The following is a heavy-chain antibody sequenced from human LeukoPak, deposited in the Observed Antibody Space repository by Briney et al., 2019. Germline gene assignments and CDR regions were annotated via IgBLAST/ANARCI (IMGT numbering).Heavy chain of an antibody. Sequence: GGSLRLSCAASGFTFSSYAMHWVRQAPGKGLEWVAVISYDGSNKYYADSVKGRFTISRDNSKNTLHLQMNSLRAEDTAVYYCARDCGDYYGSGSYYFPDYWGQGTLVTVSS. CDR2: ISYDGSNK. J-gene: IGHJ4*02. CDR3: ARDCGDYYGSGSYYFPDY. D-gene: IGHD3-10*01. CDR1: GFTFSSYA. V-gene: IGHV3-30-3*01.